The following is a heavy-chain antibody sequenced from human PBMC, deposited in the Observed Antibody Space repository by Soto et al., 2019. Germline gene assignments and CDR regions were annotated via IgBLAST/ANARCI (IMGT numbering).Heavy chain of an antibody. CDR3: ARTTGRHLDL. Sequence: SETLSLTCTVSYGSISVSNVFWGWFRQPPGKGLEWIGNIDYSGTAYFNPSLGTRVTFPVDTSKNQFSLTLYSVTAADTAVYYCARTTGRHLDLWGQGILVTV. V-gene: IGHV4-39*01. CDR1: YGSISVSNVF. D-gene: IGHD4-4*01. CDR2: IDYSGTA. J-gene: IGHJ4*02.